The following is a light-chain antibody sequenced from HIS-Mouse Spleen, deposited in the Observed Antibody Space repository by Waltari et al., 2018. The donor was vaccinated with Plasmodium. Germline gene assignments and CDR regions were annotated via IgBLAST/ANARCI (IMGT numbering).Light chain of an antibody. CDR3: YSTDSSGNHRV. J-gene: IGLJ3*02. V-gene: IGLV3-10*01. CDR1: AFPKKF. CDR2: EDS. Sequence: SYELTQPPSVSVSPGQTARITCSGDAFPKKFAYWYQQKSCQAPWLGIYEDSKRPAGIPGVFSGSSAGKIATLTISGAKVEDEADYYYYSTDSSGNHRVFGGGTKLTVL.